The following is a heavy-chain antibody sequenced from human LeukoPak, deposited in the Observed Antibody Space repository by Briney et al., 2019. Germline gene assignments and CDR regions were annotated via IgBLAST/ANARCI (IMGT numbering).Heavy chain of an antibody. CDR1: NYSIRRGYY. Sequence: SETLSLTCSVSNYSIRRGYYWGWIRPSPGKRLEWIGNVYHSGSTHYNPSLESRISMSADPSKNQFSLRLSSVTTADTAVYYCARRYCTSTSCSYFDYWGQGTLVTVSS. CDR3: ARRYCTSTSCSYFDY. D-gene: IGHD2-2*01. J-gene: IGHJ4*02. CDR2: VYHSGST. V-gene: IGHV4-38-2*01.